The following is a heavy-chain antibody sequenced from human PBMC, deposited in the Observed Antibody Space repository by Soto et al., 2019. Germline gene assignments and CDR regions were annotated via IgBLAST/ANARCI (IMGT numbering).Heavy chain of an antibody. V-gene: IGHV1-18*03. J-gene: IGHJ6*02. Sequence: ASVKVSCKASGYTFTSYGISWVRQAPGQGLEWMGWISAYNGNTNYAQKFQGRVTMTTDTSTSTAYMELSSLRSEDMAVYYCASYVRSYYNGMDVWGQGTTVTVS. CDR2: ISAYNGNT. CDR3: ASYVRSYYNGMDV. CDR1: GYTFTSYG. D-gene: IGHD3-16*01.